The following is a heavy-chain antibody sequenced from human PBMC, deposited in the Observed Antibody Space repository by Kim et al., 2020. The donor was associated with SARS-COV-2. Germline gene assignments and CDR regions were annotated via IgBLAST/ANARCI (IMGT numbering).Heavy chain of an antibody. Sequence: SETLSLTCAVYGGSFSGYYWSWIRQPPGKGLEWIGEINHSGSTNYNPSLKSRVTISVDTSKNQFSLKLSSVTAADTAVYYCARPGIVVAGTSAFDIWGQGTMVTVSS. CDR1: GGSFSGYY. CDR2: INHSGST. D-gene: IGHD6-19*01. V-gene: IGHV4-34*01. CDR3: ARPGIVVAGTSAFDI. J-gene: IGHJ3*02.